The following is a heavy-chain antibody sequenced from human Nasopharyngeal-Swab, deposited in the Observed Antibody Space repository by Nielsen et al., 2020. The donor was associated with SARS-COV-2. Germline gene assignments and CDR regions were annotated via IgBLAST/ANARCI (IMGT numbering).Heavy chain of an antibody. CDR2: IYYSGST. CDR1: GGSISSYY. V-gene: IGHV4-59*01. J-gene: IGHJ4*02. D-gene: IGHD2-15*01. Sequence: SETLSLTCTVSGGSISSYYWSWIRQPPGKGLEWIGHIYYSGSTNYNPSLKSRVTISVDTSKNQFSLKLSSVTAADTAVYYCARELRIGNFDYWGQGTLVTVSS. CDR3: ARELRIGNFDY.